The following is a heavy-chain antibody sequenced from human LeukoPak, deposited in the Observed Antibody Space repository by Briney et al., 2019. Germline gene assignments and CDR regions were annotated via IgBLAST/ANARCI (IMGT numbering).Heavy chain of an antibody. D-gene: IGHD6-13*01. CDR2: ISGSGGST. V-gene: IGHV3-23*01. CDR3: ALIAAAGLRAFDI. Sequence: GGSLRLSCAAYGFTFSSYAMSWVRQAPGKGLEWVSAISGSGGSTYYADSVKGRFTISRDNSKNTLYLQMNSLRAEDTAVYYCALIAAAGLRAFDIWGQGTMVTVSS. CDR1: GFTFSSYA. J-gene: IGHJ3*02.